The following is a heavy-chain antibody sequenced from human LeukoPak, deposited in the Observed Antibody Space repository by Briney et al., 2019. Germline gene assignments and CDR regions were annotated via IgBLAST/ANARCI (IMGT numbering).Heavy chain of an antibody. J-gene: IGHJ3*02. V-gene: IGHV3-9*01. CDR1: GFTFDVYA. Sequence: GGSLRLSCAASGFTFDVYAMHWVRQAPGKGLEWVSGISWNSGSIGYADSVKGRFTISRDNAKNSLYLQMNSLRAEDTALYYCAKEAPTYYYDSSGYGDAFDIWGQGTMVTVSS. D-gene: IGHD3-22*01. CDR3: AKEAPTYYYDSSGYGDAFDI. CDR2: ISWNSGSI.